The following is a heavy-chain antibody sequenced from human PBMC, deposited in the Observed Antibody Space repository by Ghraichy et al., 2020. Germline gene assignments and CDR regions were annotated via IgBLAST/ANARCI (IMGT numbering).Heavy chain of an antibody. CDR2: ISESATLT. CDR1: GLTFSNYA. CDR3: AKRLLGNYFMFDS. J-gene: IGHJ4*02. D-gene: IGHD3-16*01. V-gene: IGHV3-23*01. Sequence: GGSLRLSCAASGLTFSNYAMSWVRQAPEKGLEWVSAISESATLTNYADSVRGRVTISRDNSKNTLYLQMNSLTAEDTAVYYCAKRLLGNYFMFDSWGQGTLVIVSS.